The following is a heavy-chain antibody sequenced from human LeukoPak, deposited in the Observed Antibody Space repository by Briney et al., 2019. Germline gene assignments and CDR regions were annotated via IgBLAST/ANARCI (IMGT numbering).Heavy chain of an antibody. J-gene: IGHJ4*02. CDR3: ARQGNGYSYGYDY. Sequence: SETLSLTCTVSGGSISNYYWSWIRQPPGKGLEWIGYLYYSGSTNYNPSLKSRVTISVDTSKNQFSLKLSSVTAADTAVYYCARQGNGYSYGYDYWGQGTLVTVSS. CDR2: LYYSGST. CDR1: GGSISNYY. V-gene: IGHV4-59*08. D-gene: IGHD5-18*01.